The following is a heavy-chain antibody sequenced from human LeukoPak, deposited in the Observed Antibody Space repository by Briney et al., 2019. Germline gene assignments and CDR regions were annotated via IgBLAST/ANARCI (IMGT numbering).Heavy chain of an antibody. Sequence: SLRLSCAASGFTFDDYAMHWVRQAPGKGLEWVSGISWNSGSIGYADSVKGRFTISRDNAKNSLYLQMNSLRAEDTALYYCAKGPSITMIVDWGQGTLVTVSS. CDR1: GFTFDDYA. CDR2: ISWNSGSI. CDR3: AKGPSITMIVD. J-gene: IGHJ4*02. V-gene: IGHV3-9*01. D-gene: IGHD3-22*01.